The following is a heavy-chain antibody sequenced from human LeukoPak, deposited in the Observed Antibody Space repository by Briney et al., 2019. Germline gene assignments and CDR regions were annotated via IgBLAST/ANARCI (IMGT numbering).Heavy chain of an antibody. D-gene: IGHD1-1*01. CDR3: ATGTGDMDV. J-gene: IGHJ6*03. V-gene: IGHV1-24*01. CDR1: GYTLTELS. Sequence: ASVKVSCKVSGYTLTELSMHWVRQAPGKGLEWMGGFDAEDGETIYAQKLQGRVTTTEDTSTDTAYMELSSLRSEDTAVYYCATGTGDMDVWGKGTTVTVSS. CDR2: FDAEDGET.